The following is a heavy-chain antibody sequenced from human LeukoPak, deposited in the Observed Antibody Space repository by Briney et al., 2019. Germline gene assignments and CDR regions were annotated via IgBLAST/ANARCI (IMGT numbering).Heavy chain of an antibody. CDR1: GGSFSGYY. Sequence: SETLSLTCAVYGGSFSGYYWSWIRQPPGKGLEWIGEINHSGSTNYNPSLKSRVTISVDTSKNQFSLKLSSVTAADTAVYYCARGARFGELFSYYYYMDVRGKGTTVTVSS. J-gene: IGHJ6*03. CDR3: ARGARFGELFSYYYYMDV. D-gene: IGHD3-10*01. CDR2: INHSGST. V-gene: IGHV4-34*01.